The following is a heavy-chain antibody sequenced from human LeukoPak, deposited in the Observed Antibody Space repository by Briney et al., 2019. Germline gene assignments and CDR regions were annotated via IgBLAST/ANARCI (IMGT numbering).Heavy chain of an antibody. Sequence: PGGSLRLSCAASGFAFSYYYMGWIRQAPGKGLEWVSYISSSGATIYYADSVKGRFPISRDNAKNTLYLQMNSLRAEDTAVYYCARATITTRWFDPWGQGTLVTVSS. CDR3: ARATITTRWFDP. V-gene: IGHV3-11*01. J-gene: IGHJ5*02. D-gene: IGHD4-11*01. CDR1: GFAFSYYY. CDR2: ISSSGATI.